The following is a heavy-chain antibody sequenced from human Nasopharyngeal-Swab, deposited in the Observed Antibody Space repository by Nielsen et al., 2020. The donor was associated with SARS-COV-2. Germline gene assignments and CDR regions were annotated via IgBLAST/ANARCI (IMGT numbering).Heavy chain of an antibody. D-gene: IGHD5-12*01. V-gene: IGHV3-11*01. CDR3: PRARGYSGYGFDY. CDR1: GFTFSDYY. J-gene: IGHJ4*02. CDR2: ISSSSSTI. Sequence: GSSLQNCCAASGFTFSDYYMSWISQAPGKGLEWVSYISSSSSTIYYADSVKGRFTISRDNAKDSLYLQMNSLRAEDTAVYYCPRARGYSGYGFDYWGQGTLVTVSS.